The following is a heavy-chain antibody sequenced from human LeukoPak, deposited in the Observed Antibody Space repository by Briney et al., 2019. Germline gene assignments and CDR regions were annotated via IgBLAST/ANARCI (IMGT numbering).Heavy chain of an antibody. J-gene: IGHJ4*02. V-gene: IGHV1-18*01. CDR1: GYTFPRYV. D-gene: IGHD2-15*01. Sequence: ASVKVSCKASGYTFPRYVISWVRQAPGQGLEWMGWISANNGDTNSAQKFQDRVTMTTDTSTSTAYMELRSLRSDDTAVYYCARDFFHGHCAGLSCFLLDYWGQGSLVTVSS. CDR3: ARDFFHGHCAGLSCFLLDY. CDR2: ISANNGDT.